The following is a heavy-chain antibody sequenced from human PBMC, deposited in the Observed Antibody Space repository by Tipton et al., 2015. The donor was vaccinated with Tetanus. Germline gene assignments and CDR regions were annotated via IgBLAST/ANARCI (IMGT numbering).Heavy chain of an antibody. Sequence: QVQLVQSGAEVKKPGASVKVSCKASGYTFTGYYMHWVRQAPGQALEWMGWINPNSGGTNYAQKSQGRVTMTRDTSISTAYMELSRLRSDDTTVYYCAREPPDSSSPFDYWGQGTLVTVSS. CDR1: GYTFTGYY. V-gene: IGHV1-2*02. CDR3: AREPPDSSSPFDY. J-gene: IGHJ4*02. D-gene: IGHD3-22*01. CDR2: INPNSGGT.